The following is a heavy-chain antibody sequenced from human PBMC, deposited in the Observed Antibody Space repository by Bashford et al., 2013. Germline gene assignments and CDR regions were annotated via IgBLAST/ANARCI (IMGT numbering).Heavy chain of an antibody. Sequence: WVRQAPGQGLEWMGWISGYNLNTNYAQKFQGRVTMTTVVSTGTAYMEMSSLRPDDTAVYYCAKDPRAFSSVPRWYFDSWGQGILVTVSS. CDR3: AKDPRAFSSVPRWYFDS. J-gene: IGHJ4*02. CDR2: ISGYNLNT. D-gene: IGHD3-3*02. V-gene: IGHV1-18*01.